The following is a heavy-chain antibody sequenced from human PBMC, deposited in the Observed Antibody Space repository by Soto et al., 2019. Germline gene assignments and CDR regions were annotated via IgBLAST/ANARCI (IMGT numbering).Heavy chain of an antibody. Sequence: QPGGSLRLSCAASGFTVSSNYMSWVRQAPGKGLEWVSVIYSGGSTYYADSVKGRFTISRDNSKNTLYLQMNSLRAEDTAVYYCVRSLHYYYGMDVWGQGTTVTVSS. CDR2: IYSGGST. CDR1: GFTVSSNY. J-gene: IGHJ6*02. CDR3: VRSLHYYYGMDV. D-gene: IGHD3-16*01. V-gene: IGHV3-53*01.